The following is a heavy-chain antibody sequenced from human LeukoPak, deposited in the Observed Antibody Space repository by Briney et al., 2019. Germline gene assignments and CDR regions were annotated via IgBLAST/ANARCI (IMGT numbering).Heavy chain of an antibody. D-gene: IGHD6-19*01. V-gene: IGHV3-64D*09. CDR1: GFAFSSYA. CDR2: ISSNGGST. J-gene: IGHJ4*02. Sequence: PGGSLRLSCSASGFAFSSYAMHWVRQAPGKGLEYVSAISSNGGSTYYADSVKGRFTISRDNSKNTLYLQMSSLRAEDTAVYYCVKRARGIAVALDYWGQGTLVTVSS. CDR3: VKRARGIAVALDY.